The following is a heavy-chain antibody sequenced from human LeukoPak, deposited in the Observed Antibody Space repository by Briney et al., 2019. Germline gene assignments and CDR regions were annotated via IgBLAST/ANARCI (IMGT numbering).Heavy chain of an antibody. J-gene: IGHJ4*02. V-gene: IGHV4-39*01. CDR3: ARIYTMVRGVIIRYFDY. CDR2: IYYSGST. Sequence: SETLSLTCTVSGGSISSSSYYWGWIRRPPGKGLEWIGSIYYSGSTYYNPSLKSRVTISVDTSKNQFSLKLSSVTAADTAVYYCARIYTMVRGVIIRYFDYWGQGTLVTVSS. D-gene: IGHD3-10*01. CDR1: GGSISSSSYY.